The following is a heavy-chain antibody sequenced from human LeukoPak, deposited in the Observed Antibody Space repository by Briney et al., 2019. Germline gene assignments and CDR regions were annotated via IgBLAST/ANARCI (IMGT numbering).Heavy chain of an antibody. V-gene: IGHV3-53*01. Sequence: GGSLRLSCTVSGFTVSSNSWSWVRQAPGKGLEWVSFIYSGGNTHYSDSVKGRFTLSRDNAKNSLYLQMNSLRAEDTAVYYCARDAGSVGAKNAAFDYWGQGTLVTVSS. D-gene: IGHD1-26*01. CDR2: IYSGGNT. CDR3: ARDAGSVGAKNAAFDY. J-gene: IGHJ4*02. CDR1: GFTVSSNS.